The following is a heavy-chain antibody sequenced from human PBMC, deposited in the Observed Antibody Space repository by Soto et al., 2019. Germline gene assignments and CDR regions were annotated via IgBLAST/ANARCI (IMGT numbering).Heavy chain of an antibody. CDR2: IIDSGGST. CDR1: GFTFSSGA. J-gene: IGHJ6*02. Sequence: GGALRLSYAASGFTFSSGAMGGVRQPPGKGLEWVSDIIDSGGSTYYADSVKGRFTISSDNSKSTLYLQMNSLRAEDTALYYCAIGRCYYYRYGVDFCGQGTTVTVS. CDR3: AIGRCYYYRYGVDF. V-gene: IGHV3-23*01.